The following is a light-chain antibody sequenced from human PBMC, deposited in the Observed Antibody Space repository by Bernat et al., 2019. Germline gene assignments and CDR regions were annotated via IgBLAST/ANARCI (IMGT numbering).Light chain of an antibody. J-gene: IGLJ1*01. V-gene: IGLV2-14*01. CDR2: VVS. CDR3: SSYTSSSTLYV. CDR1: SSDVGAYNY. Sequence: QSALTQPASVSGSPGQSITISCTGTSSDVGAYNYVSWYQQHPGKAPKPMIYVVSDRPSGVSDRFPGSKSGNTASLTISGLQAEDEADYYCSSYTSSSTLYVFGTGTKVIVL.